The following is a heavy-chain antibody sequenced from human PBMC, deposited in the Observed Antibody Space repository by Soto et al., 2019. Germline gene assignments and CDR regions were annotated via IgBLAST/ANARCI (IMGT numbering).Heavy chain of an antibody. CDR1: GGSFSGNY. CDR3: ATENAQRFDY. V-gene: IGHV4-34*01. D-gene: IGHD2-2*01. J-gene: IGHJ4*02. CDR2: INPSGST. Sequence: PSETLSLTCAVYGGSFSGNYWSWIRQPPGKGLEWIGEINPSGSTNYNPSLKSRVTISADTSKNQFSLKVSSVTAADTAVYYCATENAQRFDYWGQGTLVTVSS.